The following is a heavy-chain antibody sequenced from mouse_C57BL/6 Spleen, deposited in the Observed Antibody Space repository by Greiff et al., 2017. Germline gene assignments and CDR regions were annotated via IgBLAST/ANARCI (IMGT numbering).Heavy chain of an antibody. V-gene: IGHV1-26*01. J-gene: IGHJ4*01. CDR2: INPNNGGT. Sequence: EVQLQQSGPELVKPGASVKISCKASGYTFTDYYMNWVKQSRGKSLEWIGDINPNNGGTSYNQKFKGKATLTVDKSSSTAYMELRSLTSEDSAVYYCATPYGSSHYYAMDYWGQGTSVTVSS. D-gene: IGHD1-1*01. CDR1: GYTFTDYY. CDR3: ATPYGSSHYYAMDY.